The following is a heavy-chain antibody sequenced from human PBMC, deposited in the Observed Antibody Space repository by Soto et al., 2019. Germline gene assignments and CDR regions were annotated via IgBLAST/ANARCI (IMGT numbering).Heavy chain of an antibody. CDR2: ISWNSGSI. D-gene: IGHD5-12*01. CDR3: AKGGSGDDYANFDY. J-gene: IGHJ4*02. CDR1: GFTFDDYA. V-gene: IGHV3-9*01. Sequence: GGSLRLSCAASGFTFDDYAMHWVRQAPGKGLEWVSGISWNSGSIGYADSVKGRFTISRDNAKNSLYLQMNSLRAEDTALYYCAKGGSGDDYANFDYWGEGTLVTVSS.